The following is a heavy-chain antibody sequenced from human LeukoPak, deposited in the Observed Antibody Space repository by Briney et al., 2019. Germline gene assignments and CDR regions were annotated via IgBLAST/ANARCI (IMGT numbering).Heavy chain of an antibody. V-gene: IGHV4-38-2*02. CDR2: IYHSGST. D-gene: IGHD2-15*01. Sequence: SETLSLTCTVSGGSISGYYWSWIRQPPGKGLEWIGSIYHSGSTYYNPSLKSRVIISVDTSKNQFSLKLSSVTAADTAVYYCAKNGTPGRVLLAATRYNWFDPWGQGTLVTVSS. CDR3: AKNGTPGRVLLAATRYNWFDP. J-gene: IGHJ5*02. CDR1: GGSISGYY.